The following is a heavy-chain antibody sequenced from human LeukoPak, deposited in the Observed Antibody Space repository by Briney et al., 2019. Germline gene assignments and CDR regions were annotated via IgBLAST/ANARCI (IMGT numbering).Heavy chain of an antibody. CDR1: GGSISSSSYY. CDR2: IYYSGNT. Sequence: SETLSLTCTVSGGSISSSSYYWGWIRQSPGKGLEWLGYIYYSGNTAYNPSLKSRITISVDTSKNQFSLRLNSVTAADTAVYYCARETTALDYWGQGTLVTVSS. CDR3: ARETTALDY. V-gene: IGHV4-61*01. J-gene: IGHJ4*02. D-gene: IGHD1-1*01.